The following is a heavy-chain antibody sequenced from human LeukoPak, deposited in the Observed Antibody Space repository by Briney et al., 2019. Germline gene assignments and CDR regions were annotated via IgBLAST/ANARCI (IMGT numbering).Heavy chain of an antibody. D-gene: IGHD6-13*01. CDR2: IRGSGDST. CDR1: GFTFSSYA. CDR3: AKTRPLDSSSWSHGDY. V-gene: IGHV3-23*01. Sequence: GGSLRLSCAASGFTFSSYAMSWVRQAPGKGLEWVSAIRGSGDSTYYGDSVKGRFTISRDNSKNTLYLQMNSLRAEDAAVYYCAKTRPLDSSSWSHGDYWGQGTLVTVSS. J-gene: IGHJ4*02.